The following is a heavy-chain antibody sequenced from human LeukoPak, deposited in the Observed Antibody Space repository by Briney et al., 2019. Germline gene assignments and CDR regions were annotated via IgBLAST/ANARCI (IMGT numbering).Heavy chain of an antibody. J-gene: IGHJ4*02. CDR3: ARAYGSGSYYPPGY. CDR1: GHPFNDYY. CDR2: IIPIFGTA. D-gene: IGHD3-10*01. V-gene: IGHV1-69*06. Sequence: SVKVSCKASGHPFNDYYIHWVRQAPGQGLEWMGGIIPIFGTANYAQKFQGRVTITADKSTSTAYMELSSLRSEDTAVYYCARAYGSGSYYPPGYWGQGTLVTVSS.